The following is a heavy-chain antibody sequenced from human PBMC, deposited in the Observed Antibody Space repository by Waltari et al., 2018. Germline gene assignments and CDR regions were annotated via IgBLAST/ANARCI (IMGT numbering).Heavy chain of an antibody. J-gene: IGHJ4*02. CDR3: ARGSVSSWYYFDY. CDR2: IYYTGTT. D-gene: IGHD6-13*01. CDR1: GGSISSYY. Sequence: QVRLQESGPGLAKPSETLSLNCTVSGGSISSYYWNWIRQPPGKGLEWIGYIYYTGTTNYNPSLKSRVTISLDTSKNQFSLKLTSVTAADTAVYYCARGSVSSWYYFDYWGQGTLVTASS. V-gene: IGHV4-59*01.